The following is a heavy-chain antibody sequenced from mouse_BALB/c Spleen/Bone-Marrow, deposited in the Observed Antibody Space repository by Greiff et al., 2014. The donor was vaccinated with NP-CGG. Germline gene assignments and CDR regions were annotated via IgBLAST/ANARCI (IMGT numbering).Heavy chain of an antibody. Sequence: VQLQQSGAELVRPGSSVKISCKASGYTFSNYWMNWMKQRPGQALEWIGQIYPGDGDTNYIGKFTGKATLTADKSSSTAYMQLSSLTSEDSAVYFCASRGDYSYAMDYWGQGTSVTVSS. J-gene: IGHJ4*01. CDR3: ASRGDYSYAMDY. D-gene: IGHD1-1*01. CDR1: GYTFSNYW. V-gene: IGHV1-80*01. CDR2: IYPGDGDT.